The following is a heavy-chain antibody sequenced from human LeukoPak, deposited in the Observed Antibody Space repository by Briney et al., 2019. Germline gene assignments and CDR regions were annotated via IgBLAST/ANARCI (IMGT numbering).Heavy chain of an antibody. CDR2: IKQEGSDK. CDR1: GFTLSSYW. J-gene: IGHJ5*02. CDR3: ARYATSSGSRWLEP. D-gene: IGHD6-19*01. V-gene: IGHV3-7*01. Sequence: VGSLRLSCAASGFTLSSYWMSWVRQAPGKGLEWVAHIKQEGSDKYYVDSVKGRFTISRDNAKNSLYLQMNSLRAEDTAVYYCARYATSSGSRWLEPWGQGTLVTVSS.